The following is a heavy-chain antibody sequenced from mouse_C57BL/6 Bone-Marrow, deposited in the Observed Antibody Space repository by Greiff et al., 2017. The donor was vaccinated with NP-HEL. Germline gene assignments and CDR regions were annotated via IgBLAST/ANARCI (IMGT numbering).Heavy chain of an antibody. CDR1: GFTFSDYG. Sequence: EVKLMESGGGLVKPGGSLKLSCAASGFTFSDYGMHWVRQAPEKGLEWVAYISSGSSTIYYADTVKGRFTISRDNAKNTLFLQMTSLRSEDTAMYYCANLLRDYWGQGTTLTVSS. V-gene: IGHV5-17*01. CDR3: ANLLRDY. D-gene: IGHD1-1*01. CDR2: ISSGSSTI. J-gene: IGHJ2*01.